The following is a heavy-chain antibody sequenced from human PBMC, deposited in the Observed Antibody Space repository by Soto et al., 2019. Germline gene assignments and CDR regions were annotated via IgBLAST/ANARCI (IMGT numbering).Heavy chain of an antibody. Sequence: PSETLSLTCTVSGGSVSSGSYYWSWIRQPPGKGLEWIGYIYYSGSTNYNPSLKSRVTISEDTSKNQFSLKLTSVTAADTAVYYCASHRGYSYGENYWHFDYWGQGTLVTVSS. CDR3: ASHRGYSYGENYWHFDY. V-gene: IGHV4-61*01. D-gene: IGHD5-18*01. CDR2: IYYSGST. J-gene: IGHJ4*02. CDR1: GGSVSSGSYY.